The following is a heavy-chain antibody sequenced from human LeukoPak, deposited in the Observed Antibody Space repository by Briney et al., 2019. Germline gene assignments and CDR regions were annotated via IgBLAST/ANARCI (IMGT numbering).Heavy chain of an antibody. CDR1: GYTFTGYY. Sequence: GASVKVSCKASGYTFTGYYMHWVRQAPGQGLEWVGWINPNSGGTNYAQKFQGRVTMTRDTSISTAYMELSRLRSDDTAVYYCARYGSAHMITFGEYYFDYWGQGTLVTVSS. V-gene: IGHV1-2*02. CDR3: ARYGSAHMITFGEYYFDY. J-gene: IGHJ4*02. CDR2: INPNSGGT. D-gene: IGHD3-16*01.